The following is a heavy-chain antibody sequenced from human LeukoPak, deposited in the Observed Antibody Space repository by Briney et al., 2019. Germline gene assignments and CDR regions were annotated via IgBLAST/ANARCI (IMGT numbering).Heavy chain of an antibody. CDR2: IYYSGST. Sequence: SETLSLTCSVSGGSISSSSHYWGWIRQPPGKGLEWIGHIYYSGSTYYNPSLKSRVTISVDTSKNQFSLKLSSVTAADTALYYCARRGYSGSPFDYWGQGTLVTLSS. D-gene: IGHD1-26*01. J-gene: IGHJ4*02. V-gene: IGHV4-39*01. CDR1: GGSISSSSHY. CDR3: ARRGYSGSPFDY.